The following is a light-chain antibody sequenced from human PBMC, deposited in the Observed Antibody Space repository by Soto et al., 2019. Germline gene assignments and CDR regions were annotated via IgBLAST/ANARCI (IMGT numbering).Light chain of an antibody. Sequence: EIVLTQSPATLALSPGEIATLSCRASQSISNSLAWYQQKPGQAPSLLIFAASKRATGIPARLSGSGSGTDFTLTITSLEPEDSAVYYCQQRHMWPITFGQGTRLEIK. CDR1: QSISNS. J-gene: IGKJ5*01. V-gene: IGKV3-11*01. CDR2: AAS. CDR3: QQRHMWPIT.